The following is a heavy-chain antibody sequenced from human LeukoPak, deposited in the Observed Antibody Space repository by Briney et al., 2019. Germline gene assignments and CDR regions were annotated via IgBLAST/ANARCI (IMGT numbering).Heavy chain of an antibody. CDR2: IYPNDSDT. Sequence: HGESLQISCQGSGYNFSNYWIAWVRQVPGKGLEWMGIIYPNDSDTRYRPSFQGQVSISADKSINTAYLQWSSLKASDTAMYFCARPNITYYYDSSGYDGFDVWGQGTMVTVSS. CDR3: ARPNITYYYDSSGYDGFDV. CDR1: GYNFSNYW. D-gene: IGHD3-22*01. V-gene: IGHV5-51*01. J-gene: IGHJ3*01.